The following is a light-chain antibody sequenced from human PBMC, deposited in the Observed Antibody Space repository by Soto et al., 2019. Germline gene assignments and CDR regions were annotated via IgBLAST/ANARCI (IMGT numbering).Light chain of an antibody. CDR1: QTINNY. J-gene: IGKJ3*01. CDR3: DEGDNTLYS. Sequence: DIQMTQSPSSLSASVGDRVTITCRASQTINNYLNWYQQKPGKAPKVLIYAASSLQSGVPSSISGSRSGTDVTLSISSLQLEDFALYYWDEGDNTLYSFGPGTKVDI. CDR2: AAS. V-gene: IGKV1-39*01.